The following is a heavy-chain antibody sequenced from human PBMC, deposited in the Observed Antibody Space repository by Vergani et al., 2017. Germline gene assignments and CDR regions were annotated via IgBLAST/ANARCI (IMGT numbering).Heavy chain of an antibody. J-gene: IGHJ6*03. CDR2: ISSSSSYI. D-gene: IGHD3-3*01. V-gene: IGHV3-21*01. Sequence: EVQLLESGGNLIQPGGSLRLSCGASGFTFSSYAMTWVRQTPGKGLEWVSSISSSSSYIYYADSVKGRFTISRDNAKNSLYLQMNSLRAEDTAVYYCARDSNYDFWSGYPLGYYYYYYMDVWGKGP. CDR1: GFTFSSYA. CDR3: ARDSNYDFWSGYPLGYYYYYYMDV.